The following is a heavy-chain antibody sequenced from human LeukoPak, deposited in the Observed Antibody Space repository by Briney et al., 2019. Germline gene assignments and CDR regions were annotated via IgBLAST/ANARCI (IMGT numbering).Heavy chain of an antibody. CDR2: ISGSGGST. V-gene: IGHV3-23*01. J-gene: IGHJ1*01. CDR3: AKGPPDTFQYFQH. D-gene: IGHD5-18*01. CDR1: GFTFSSYA. Sequence: GGSLRLSCAASGFTFSSYAMSWVRQAPGKGLEWVSAISGSGGSTYYADSVKGRFTISRDNSKNTLYLQMNSLKPEDTAVYYCAKGPPDTFQYFQHWGQGTLVTVSS.